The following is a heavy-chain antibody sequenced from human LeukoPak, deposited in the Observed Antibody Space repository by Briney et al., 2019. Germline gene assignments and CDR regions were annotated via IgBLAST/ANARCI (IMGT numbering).Heavy chain of an antibody. J-gene: IGHJ6*02. V-gene: IGHV1-69*13. D-gene: IGHD1-26*01. CDR3: ARERSPDYYYGMDV. CDR1: GYTFTGYY. CDR2: IIPTFGTA. Sequence: ASVKVSCKASGYTFTGYYMHWVRQAPGQGLEWMGGIIPTFGTANYAQKFQGRVTITADESTSTAYMELSSLRSEDTAVYYCARERSPDYYYGMDVWGQGTTVTVSS.